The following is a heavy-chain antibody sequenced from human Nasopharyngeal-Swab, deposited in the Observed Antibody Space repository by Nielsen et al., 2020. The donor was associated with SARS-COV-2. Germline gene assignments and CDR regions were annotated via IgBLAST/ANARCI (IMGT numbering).Heavy chain of an antibody. D-gene: IGHD6-13*01. CDR2: IWYDGSNK. Sequence: GESLKISCAASGFTFSSYGMHWVRQAPGKGLEWVAVIWYDGSNKYYADSVKGRFTTSRDNSKNTLYLQMNSLRAEDTAVYYCARDWGQQLVTWFDPWGQGTLVTVSS. V-gene: IGHV3-33*01. CDR1: GFTFSSYG. J-gene: IGHJ5*02. CDR3: ARDWGQQLVTWFDP.